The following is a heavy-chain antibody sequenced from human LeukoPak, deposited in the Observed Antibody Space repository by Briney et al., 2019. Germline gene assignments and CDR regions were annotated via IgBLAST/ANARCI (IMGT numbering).Heavy chain of an antibody. V-gene: IGHV1-69*04. D-gene: IGHD1-14*01. CDR3: ARTGARIEGLFDY. J-gene: IGHJ4*02. Sequence: SVKVSCKASGGTFNNFAITWVRRAPGQGLKWMGRIIPMLNMVTYAQKFQGRASLTADTSTSTAYMELRSLRSDDTAVYYCARTGARIEGLFDYWGQGTLVTVSS. CDR2: IIPMLNMV. CDR1: GGTFNNFA.